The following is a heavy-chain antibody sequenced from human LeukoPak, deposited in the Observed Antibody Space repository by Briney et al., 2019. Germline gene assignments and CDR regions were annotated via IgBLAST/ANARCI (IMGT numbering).Heavy chain of an antibody. J-gene: IGHJ4*02. CDR1: GGSITTTNW. CDR2: VHLSGAT. CDR3: TRESGAFSPFGF. V-gene: IGHV4-4*02. Sequence: SGTLSLTCAVSGGSITTTNWWSCVRQPPGKGLEWIGEVHLSGATNYNLSLESRVSMSIDKSKNHLSLEVTSVTAADTAIYYCTRESGAFSPFGFWGQGTLVTVSS. D-gene: IGHD1-26*01.